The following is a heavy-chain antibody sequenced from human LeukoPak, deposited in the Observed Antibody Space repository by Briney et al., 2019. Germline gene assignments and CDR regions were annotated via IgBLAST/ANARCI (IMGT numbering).Heavy chain of an antibody. D-gene: IGHD3-16*01. CDR2: ISRRGGTT. J-gene: IGHJ4*02. CDR3: AKDLQLIPLAY. Sequence: GGSLRLSCAASGFTFSNYAMSWVRQAPGKGLEWVSGISRRGGTTYYADSVKGRFTISRDNSKNTLYLQMNSLRAEDTAVYYCAKDLQLIPLAYWGQGTLVTVSS. V-gene: IGHV3-23*01. CDR1: GFTFSNYA.